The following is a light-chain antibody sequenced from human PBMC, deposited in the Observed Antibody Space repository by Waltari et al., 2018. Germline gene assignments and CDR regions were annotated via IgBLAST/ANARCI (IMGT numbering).Light chain of an antibody. Sequence: DIQMTQSPSTLSASVGGRLTITCRASPSISSWLAWYQQKPGKGPKLLIYQASSLHSGVSSRFSGSGSGTDFTLTITSLQPDDFASYYCLQYNSYPWTFGQGTKVEVK. J-gene: IGKJ1*01. CDR3: LQYNSYPWT. CDR2: QAS. V-gene: IGKV1-5*03. CDR1: PSISSW.